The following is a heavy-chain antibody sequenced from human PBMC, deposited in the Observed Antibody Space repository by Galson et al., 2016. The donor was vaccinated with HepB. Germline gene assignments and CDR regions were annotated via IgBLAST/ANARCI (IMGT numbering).Heavy chain of an antibody. CDR2: ISYDASKK. J-gene: IGHJ1*01. V-gene: IGHV3-30*18. CDR3: AKSPLMFFGELLGYFQH. CDR1: GLTFSNYG. Sequence: SLRLSCAVSGLTFSNYGIHWLRQAPGKGLEWVAVISYDASKKHYADSVKGRFTISRDKSKNTLYLQMNSLRAEDTAVYYCAKSPLMFFGELLGYFQHWGQGTLVTVSS. D-gene: IGHD3-10*01.